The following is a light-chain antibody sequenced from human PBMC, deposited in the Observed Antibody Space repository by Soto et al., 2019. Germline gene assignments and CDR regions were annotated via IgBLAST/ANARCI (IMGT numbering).Light chain of an antibody. CDR3: QAWVTGIQV. CDR2: LNSDGSH. J-gene: IGLJ2*01. V-gene: IGLV4-69*02. Sequence: QPVLTQSPSASASLGGSVKLTCTLSSGHSNFAIAWHQQQPEKGPRFLMKLNSDGSHSKGDGIPDRFSGSSSGAERYLTISSLQSEDEADYYCQAWVTGIQVFGGGTKLTVL. CDR1: SGHSNFA.